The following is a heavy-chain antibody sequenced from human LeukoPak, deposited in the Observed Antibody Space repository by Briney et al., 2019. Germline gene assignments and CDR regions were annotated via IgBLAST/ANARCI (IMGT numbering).Heavy chain of an antibody. CDR3: ATDPGEIVPAAKGPRGDYCYGMDV. D-gene: IGHD2-2*01. CDR1: GYTLTELS. J-gene: IGHJ6*02. CDR2: FGTDVGET. Sequence: ASVTVSCKVSGYTLTELSMHWVRQAPGAGLEWVGGFGTDVGETIYAQQFLGRVTMTEDTSTDTAYMELNILRSDDTAVYYWATDPGEIVPAAKGPRGDYCYGMDVWGQGTTVTVSS. V-gene: IGHV1-24*01.